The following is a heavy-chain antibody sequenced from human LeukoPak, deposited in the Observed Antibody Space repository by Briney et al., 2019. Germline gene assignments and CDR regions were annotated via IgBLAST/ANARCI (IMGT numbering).Heavy chain of an antibody. Sequence: PGGSLRLSCAASGFTFSSYEMSWVRQAPGKGLEWVSYISSSGSTIYYADSVKGRFTISRDNAKNSLYLQMNSLRAEDTAVYYCARADSRIFRSWGQGTLVIVSS. CDR3: ARADSRIFRS. D-gene: IGHD1-14*01. CDR2: ISSSGSTI. V-gene: IGHV3-48*03. CDR1: GFTFSSYE. J-gene: IGHJ4*02.